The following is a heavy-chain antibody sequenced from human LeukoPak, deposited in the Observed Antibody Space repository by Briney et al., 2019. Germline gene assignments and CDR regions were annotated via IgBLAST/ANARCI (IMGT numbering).Heavy chain of an antibody. Sequence: SETLSLTCIVSGDSISSSSYYWGWIRQPPGTGLEWIGSIYNSGSTHYNPSLKSRVTISVDTSKSQFSLKLSSVTAADTAVYYCARHAYYGAKDFDYWGQGTLVTVSS. CDR2: IYNSGST. V-gene: IGHV4-39*01. D-gene: IGHD4-23*01. J-gene: IGHJ4*02. CDR3: ARHAYYGAKDFDY. CDR1: GDSISSSSYY.